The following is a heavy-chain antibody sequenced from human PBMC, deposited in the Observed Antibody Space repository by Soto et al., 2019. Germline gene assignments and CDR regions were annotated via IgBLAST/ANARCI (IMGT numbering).Heavy chain of an antibody. CDR2: IYNNETF. V-gene: IGHV4-61*01. D-gene: IGHD6-19*01. CDR3: ARVPLRYSSSHNFDS. J-gene: IGHJ4*02. CDR1: GASVSRGSVY. Sequence: PSETLSLTCSVSGASVSRGSVYWSWIRQPPVKGLEWIGFIYNNETFNYTPSLKSRVTLSVDTSKHQFSLKLSSVTAADTAVYYCARVPLRYSSSHNFDSWGQGALVTVSS.